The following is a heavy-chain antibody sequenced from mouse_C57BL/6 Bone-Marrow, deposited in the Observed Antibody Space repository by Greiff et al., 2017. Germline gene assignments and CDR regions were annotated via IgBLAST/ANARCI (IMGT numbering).Heavy chain of an antibody. CDR2: IRNKATGYKT. CDR1: GFTFTDYY. V-gene: IGHV7-3*01. J-gene: IGHJ2*01. Sequence: EVQLVESGGGLVQPGGSLSLSCAASGFTFTDYYMSWVRQPPGKALEWLGFIRNKATGYKTEYYASVKGRFTISRVNSQSILYLQMNALRAEDSATYYFAGYGSSYNFGYWCQGTTLTVSS. CDR3: AGYGSSYNFGY. D-gene: IGHD1-1*01.